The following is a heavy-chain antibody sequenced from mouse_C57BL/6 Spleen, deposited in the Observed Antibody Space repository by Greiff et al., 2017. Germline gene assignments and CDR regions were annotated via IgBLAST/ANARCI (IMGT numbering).Heavy chain of an antibody. CDR3: ARLPYYYGSRDLFAH. V-gene: IGHV1-64*01. CDR2: IHPNSGST. J-gene: IGHJ3*01. CDR1: GYTFTSYW. D-gene: IGHD1-1*01. Sequence: VQLQQPGAELVKPGASVKLSCKASGYTFTSYWMHWVKQRPGQGLEWIGRIHPNSGSTNYNEKFKSKATLTVDTSSSTAYMQLSSLTSEDSAVYFCARLPYYYGSRDLFAHWGQGTLVTGSA.